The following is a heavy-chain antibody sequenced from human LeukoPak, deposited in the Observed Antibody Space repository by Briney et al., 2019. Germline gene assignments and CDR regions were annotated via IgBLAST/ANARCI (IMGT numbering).Heavy chain of an antibody. CDR2: IYSGGTT. Sequence: GGSLRLSCAASGFTFNTYGMNWVRQAPGKGLEWVSVIYSGGTTFYADSVKGRFSISRDNSKSTLYLQMNSLRAEDTAVYYCARGAGDYSDGMDVWGQGTTVTVSS. D-gene: IGHD4-17*01. CDR3: ARGAGDYSDGMDV. V-gene: IGHV3-66*01. J-gene: IGHJ6*02. CDR1: GFTFNTYG.